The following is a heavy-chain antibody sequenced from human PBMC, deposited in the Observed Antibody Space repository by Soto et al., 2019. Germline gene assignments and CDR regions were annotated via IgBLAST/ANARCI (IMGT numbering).Heavy chain of an antibody. J-gene: IGHJ6*02. CDR3: AKIDGGNFHYYYYYGMDV. V-gene: IGHV3-23*01. Sequence: HPGGSLRLSCAASGFTFSSYAMSWVRQAPGKGLEWVSAISGSGGSTYYADSVKGRFTISRDNSKNTLYLQMNSLRAEDTAVYYCAKIDGGNFHYYYYYGMDVWGQGTTVTVSS. D-gene: IGHD2-21*02. CDR2: ISGSGGST. CDR1: GFTFSSYA.